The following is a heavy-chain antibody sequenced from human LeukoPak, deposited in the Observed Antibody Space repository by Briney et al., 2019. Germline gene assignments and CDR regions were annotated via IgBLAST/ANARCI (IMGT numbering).Heavy chain of an antibody. Sequence: GGSLRLSCAASGFTFSSYWMSWVRQAPGKGLEWVANIKQDGSEKYHVDSVKGRFTISRDNAKNSLYLRMNSLRAEDTAVYYCARGRYCSSTSCSAHFDYWGQGTLVTVSS. CDR2: IKQDGSEK. CDR1: GFTFSSYW. V-gene: IGHV3-7*01. D-gene: IGHD2-2*01. CDR3: ARGRYCSSTSCSAHFDY. J-gene: IGHJ4*02.